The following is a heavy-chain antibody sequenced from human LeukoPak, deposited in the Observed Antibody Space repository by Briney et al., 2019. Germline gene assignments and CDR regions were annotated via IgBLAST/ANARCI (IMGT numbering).Heavy chain of an antibody. CDR1: GYTLTELS. CDR3: ATPPGYCSSTSCYLH. CDR2: FDPEDGET. J-gene: IGHJ1*01. V-gene: IGHV1-24*01. D-gene: IGHD2-2*01. Sequence: EASVKVSCKVSGYTLTELSMHWVRQAPGKGLEWMGGFDPEDGETIYAQKFQGRVTMTEDTSTDTAYMELSSLRSEDTAVYYCATPPGYCSSTSCYLHWGQGTLVTVSS.